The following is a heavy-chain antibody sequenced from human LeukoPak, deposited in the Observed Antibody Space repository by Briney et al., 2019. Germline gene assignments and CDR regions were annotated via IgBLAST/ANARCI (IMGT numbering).Heavy chain of an antibody. V-gene: IGHV3-30-3*01. CDR2: ISYDGSNK. CDR1: GFTFSSYA. D-gene: IGHD3-10*01. CDR3: ARDRVGVRGVINV. Sequence: GGSLRLSCAASGFTFSSYAMNWVRQAPGKGLEWVAVISYDGSNKYYADSVKDRFTISRDNSKNTLYLQLNSLRAEDTAVYYCARDRVGVRGVINVWGQGTTVTVSS. J-gene: IGHJ6*02.